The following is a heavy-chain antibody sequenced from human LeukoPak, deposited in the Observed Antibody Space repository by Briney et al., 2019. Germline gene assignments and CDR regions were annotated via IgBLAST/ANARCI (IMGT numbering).Heavy chain of an antibody. CDR3: ATLYGGQRADGY. Sequence: GESLRLSCAASGSIVTNNYMSWVRQAPGKVLEWVSAIYSGDATEYAGSVKGRFTISRDKSRNTLYLQMNSLRPEDTAVYYCATLYGGQRADGYRGQGTLVTVSS. CDR2: IYSGDAT. CDR1: GSIVTNNY. J-gene: IGHJ4*02. D-gene: IGHD2-15*01. V-gene: IGHV3-53*01.